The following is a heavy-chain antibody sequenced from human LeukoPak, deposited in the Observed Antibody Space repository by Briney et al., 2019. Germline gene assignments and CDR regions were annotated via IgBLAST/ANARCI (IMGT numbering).Heavy chain of an antibody. J-gene: IGHJ4*02. D-gene: IGHD2-15*01. Sequence: PGGSQRLSCAASGFTFSSYGMHWVRQAPGKGLEWVAVISYDGSNKYYADSVKGRFTISRDNSKNTLYLQMNSLRAEDTAVYYCARGMHGGYYFDYWGQGTLVTVSS. CDR3: ARGMHGGYYFDY. CDR1: GFTFSSYG. CDR2: ISYDGSNK. V-gene: IGHV3-30*03.